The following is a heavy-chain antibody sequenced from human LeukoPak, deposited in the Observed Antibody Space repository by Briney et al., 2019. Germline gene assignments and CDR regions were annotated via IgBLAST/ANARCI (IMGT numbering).Heavy chain of an antibody. CDR1: GGTFSSYA. D-gene: IGHD1-1*01. CDR2: IIPIFGTA. Sequence: ASVKVSCKASGGTFSSYAISWVRQAPGQGLEWMGGIIPIFGTANYAQKFQGRVTITADESTSTAYMELSSLRSEDTAVYYCARHNGMSPPIVYWGQGTLVTVSS. J-gene: IGHJ4*02. V-gene: IGHV1-69*13. CDR3: ARHNGMSPPIVY.